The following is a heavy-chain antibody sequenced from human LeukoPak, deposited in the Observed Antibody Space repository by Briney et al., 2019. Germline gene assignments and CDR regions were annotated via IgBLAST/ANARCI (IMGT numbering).Heavy chain of an antibody. CDR2: IKQDGSEK. Sequence: PGGSLRLSCAASGFTFRTYWMTWVRQAPGKGLEWVANIKQDGSEKYYVDSVRGRFTISRDNAKNSLYLQMNSLRAEDTAVYYCASAGPAKYSSSSRVDYWGQGTLVTVSS. J-gene: IGHJ4*02. CDR3: ASAGPAKYSSSSRVDY. V-gene: IGHV3-7*01. CDR1: GFTFRTYW. D-gene: IGHD6-6*01.